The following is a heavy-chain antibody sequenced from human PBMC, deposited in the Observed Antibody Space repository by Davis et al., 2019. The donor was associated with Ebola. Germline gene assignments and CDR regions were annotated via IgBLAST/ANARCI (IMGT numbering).Heavy chain of an antibody. J-gene: IGHJ6*02. V-gene: IGHV1-18*01. CDR1: GYTFTSYG. CDR2: SSPYNGNT. D-gene: IGHD2-15*01. Sequence: ASVKVSCKASGYTFTSYGISGVRQPPGKGLDWMGWSSPYNGNTNFPPNLQGRVTMTTDTSTSTAYMELRSLRSDDTAVYYCARGGYCSGGSCYYEDYYYYYGMDVWGQGTTVTVSS. CDR3: ARGGYCSGGSCYYEDYYYYYGMDV.